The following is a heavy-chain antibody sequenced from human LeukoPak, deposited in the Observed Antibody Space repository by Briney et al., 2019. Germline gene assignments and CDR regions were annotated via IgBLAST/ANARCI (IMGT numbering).Heavy chain of an antibody. D-gene: IGHD3-9*01. CDR2: ISSRSSYI. J-gene: IGHJ6*03. Sequence: GGSLRLSCAASGFTFSNYSMNWVRQAPGKGLEWVSSISSRSSYIYYADSVKGRFTISRDNAKNSLYLQMNSLRAEDTAVYYCAKDGGEYYDILTGYYPRLYYMDVWGKGTTVTISS. CDR1: GFTFSNYS. V-gene: IGHV3-21*04. CDR3: AKDGGEYYDILTGYYPRLYYMDV.